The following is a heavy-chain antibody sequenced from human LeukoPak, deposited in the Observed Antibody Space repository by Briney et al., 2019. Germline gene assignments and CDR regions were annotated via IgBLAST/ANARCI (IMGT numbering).Heavy chain of an antibody. CDR2: IVVSGGST. CDR3: AKEGSTMVRGVIYDPFDY. CDR1: GFTFSSYA. D-gene: IGHD3-10*01. Sequence: PGGSLRLSCAASGFTFSSYAMSWVRQAPGKGLEWVSAIVVSGGSTYYADSVKGRFTISRDNSKNTLYLQMNSLRAEDTAVYYCAKEGSTMVRGVIYDPFDYWGQGTLVTVSS. V-gene: IGHV3-23*01. J-gene: IGHJ4*02.